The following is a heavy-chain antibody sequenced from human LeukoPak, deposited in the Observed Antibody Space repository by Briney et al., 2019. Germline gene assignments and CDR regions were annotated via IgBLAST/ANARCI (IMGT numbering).Heavy chain of an antibody. V-gene: IGHV3-7*01. Sequence: GGSLRLSCGASGFTFIKYWMSWVRQAPGKGLEWVANIKKDGSEKYYVDSVKGRFTISRDNGKNSLYPQMNSLRAEDTAVYYCAELGITMIGGVWGKGTTVTISS. D-gene: IGHD3-10*02. CDR3: AELGITMIGGV. CDR1: GFTFIKYW. CDR2: IKKDGSEK. J-gene: IGHJ6*04.